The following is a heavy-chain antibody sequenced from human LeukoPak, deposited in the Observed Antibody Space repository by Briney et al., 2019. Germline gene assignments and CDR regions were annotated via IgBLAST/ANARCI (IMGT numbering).Heavy chain of an antibody. CDR3: ARAANRVRGVINGPFDY. CDR2: ISSSGSTI. D-gene: IGHD3-10*01. Sequence: TGGSLRLSCAASGFTFSSYEMNWVRQAPGKGLEWVSYISSSGSTIYYADSVKGRFTISRDNAKNSLYLRMNSLRAEDTAVYYCARAANRVRGVINGPFDYWGQGTLVTVSS. V-gene: IGHV3-48*03. CDR1: GFTFSSYE. J-gene: IGHJ4*02.